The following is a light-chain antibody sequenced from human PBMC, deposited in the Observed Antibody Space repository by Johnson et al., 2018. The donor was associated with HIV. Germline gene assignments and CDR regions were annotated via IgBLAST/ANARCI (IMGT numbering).Light chain of an antibody. CDR3: GTWDSSLGKV. V-gene: IGLV1-51*01. J-gene: IGLJ1*01. CDR1: SSNIGNNY. CDR2: DNN. Sequence: QSVLTQPPSVSAAPGQKVTISCSGSSSNIGNNYVSWYQQLPGTAPKLLIYDNNKRPSGIPDRFSGSESGTSATLGITGLQTGDEADYYCGTWDSSLGKVFGTGTKVTVL.